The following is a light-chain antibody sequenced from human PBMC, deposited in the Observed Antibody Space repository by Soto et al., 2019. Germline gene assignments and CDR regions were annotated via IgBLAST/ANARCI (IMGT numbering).Light chain of an antibody. CDR1: QSVGSTY. J-gene: IGKJ1*01. CDR2: GAS. Sequence: EIVLTQSPGTLSLSPGERATLSCRASQSVGSTYLAWYQQKPGQAPRLLIYGASTRATGIPDRFSGSGSGTDFTRTISRLEPEDFAVYYCHQYGSSPGTFGQGTKVEIK. V-gene: IGKV3-20*01. CDR3: HQYGSSPGT.